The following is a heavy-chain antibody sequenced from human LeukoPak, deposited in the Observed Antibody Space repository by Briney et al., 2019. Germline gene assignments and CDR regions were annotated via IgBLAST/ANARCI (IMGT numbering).Heavy chain of an antibody. D-gene: IGHD5-18*01. CDR2: IKQDGSEK. V-gene: IGHV3-7*01. J-gene: IGHJ5*02. CDR3: ARVRSYGPEYNWFDP. Sequence: GGPLSLSVEALGLPARSTTMSGFGQPQGRGREWLATIKQDGSEKYYVDSVKGRFTNSRDNAKNSLYLQMNSLRAEDTAVYYCARVRSYGPEYNWFDPWGQGTLVTVSS. CDR1: GLPARSTT.